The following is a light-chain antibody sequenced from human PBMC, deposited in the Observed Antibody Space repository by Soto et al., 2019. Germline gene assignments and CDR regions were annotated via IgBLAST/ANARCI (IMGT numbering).Light chain of an antibody. V-gene: IGLV2-23*03. CDR1: SSDVGSYNL. Sequence: QSVLTQPASVSGSPGQSITISCTGTSSDVGSYNLVSWYQQHPGKAPKLMIYEGSKRPSGVSNRFSGYKSGNTASLTISGLQAEDEADYYCCSYAGSSTFVVVFGGGTKLTVL. CDR3: CSYAGSSTFVVV. CDR2: EGS. J-gene: IGLJ2*01.